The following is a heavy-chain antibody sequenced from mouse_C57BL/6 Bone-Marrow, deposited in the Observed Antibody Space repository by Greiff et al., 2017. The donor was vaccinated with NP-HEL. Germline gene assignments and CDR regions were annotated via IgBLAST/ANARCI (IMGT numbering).Heavy chain of an antibody. Sequence: QVHVKQSGPELVKPGASVKLSCKASGYTFTSYDINWVKQRPGQGLEWIGWIYPRDGSTKYNEKFKGKATLTVDTSSSTAYMELHSLTSEDSAVYFCASYSLWYFDVWGTGTTVTVSS. V-gene: IGHV1-85*01. CDR1: GYTFTSYD. CDR3: ASYSLWYFDV. CDR2: IYPRDGST. J-gene: IGHJ1*03.